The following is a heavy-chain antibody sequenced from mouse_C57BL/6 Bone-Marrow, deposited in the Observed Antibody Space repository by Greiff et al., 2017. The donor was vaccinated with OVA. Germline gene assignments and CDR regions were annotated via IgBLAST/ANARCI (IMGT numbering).Heavy chain of an antibody. J-gene: IGHJ2*01. CDR1: GYAFTNYL. V-gene: IGHV1-54*01. CDR3: ARSYGNYGY. D-gene: IGHD2-1*01. Sequence: QVQLQQSGAELVRPGTSVKVSCKASGYAFTNYLIEWVKQRPGQGLEWIGVINPGRGGTNYNEKFTGKETLTADKSSSTAYMQLSSLTSEDSAVYFCARSYGNYGYWGQGTTLTVSS. CDR2: INPGRGGT.